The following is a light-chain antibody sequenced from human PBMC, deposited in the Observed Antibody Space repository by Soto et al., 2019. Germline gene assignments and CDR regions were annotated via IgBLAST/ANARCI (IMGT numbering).Light chain of an antibody. CDR3: MQGTHWAPT. V-gene: IGKV2-30*01. CDR2: KAS. J-gene: IGKJ1*01. CDR1: RSLVYSDGNAY. Sequence: DVVMTQSPLSLPVTLGQPASISCRSSRSLVYSDGNAYLNWFQQRPGQSPRRLIYKASNRYSGVPDIFSGSGSCTDFTLQINCVEAEDFGVYYCMQGTHWAPTFGRGTRVDI.